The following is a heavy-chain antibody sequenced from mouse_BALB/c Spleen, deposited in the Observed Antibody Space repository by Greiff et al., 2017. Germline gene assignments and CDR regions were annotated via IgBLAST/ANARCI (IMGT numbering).Heavy chain of an antibody. CDR3: ARRRYDGRWAMDY. D-gene: IGHD2-14*01. J-gene: IGHJ4*01. CDR1: GYTFSSYW. V-gene: IGHV1-9*01. Sequence: VQLQQSGAELMKPGASVKISCKATGYTFSSYWIAWVKQRPGHGLEWIGEILPGSGSTNYNEKFKGKATFTADTSSNTAYMQLSSLTSEDSAVYYCARRRYDGRWAMDYWGQGTSVTVSS. CDR2: ILPGSGST.